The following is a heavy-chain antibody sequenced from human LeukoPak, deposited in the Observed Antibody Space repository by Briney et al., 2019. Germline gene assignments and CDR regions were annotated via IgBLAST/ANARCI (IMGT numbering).Heavy chain of an antibody. Sequence: GSSLRLSWAASGFNLISYGMHWVRQAPGKGLEWVALIWYDGTNKYYADSVKGRFTISRDNSKNTLYLQMNSLRAEDTAVYYCARDVNYYDSSGYPDYWGQGTLVTVSS. CDR3: ARDVNYYDSSGYPDY. V-gene: IGHV3-33*01. D-gene: IGHD3-22*01. J-gene: IGHJ4*02. CDR1: GFNLISYG. CDR2: IWYDGTNK.